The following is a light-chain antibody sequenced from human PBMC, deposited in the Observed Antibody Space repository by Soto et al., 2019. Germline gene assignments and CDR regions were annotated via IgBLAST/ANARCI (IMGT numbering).Light chain of an antibody. CDR2: GNS. CDR3: QSYDSSLSGYLV. CDR1: SSNIGAGYD. V-gene: IGLV1-40*01. Sequence: QSVLTQPPSVSGAPGQRVTISCTGSSSNIGAGYDVHWYQQLPGTAPKLLIYGNSNRPSGVPDRFSGSKSGTSASLAITGRQADDDDDYYCQSYDSSLSGYLVFGGGTKVTVL. J-gene: IGLJ2*01.